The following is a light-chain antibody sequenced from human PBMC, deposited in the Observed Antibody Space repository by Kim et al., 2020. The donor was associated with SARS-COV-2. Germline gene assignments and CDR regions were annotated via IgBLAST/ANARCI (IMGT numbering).Light chain of an antibody. CDR1: SSDVGGYNY. J-gene: IGLJ2*01. Sequence: QSALTQPPSASGSPGQSVTISCTGTSSDVGGYNYVSWYQQHPGKAPKLMIYEVNKRPSGVPDRFSGSKSGNTASLTVSGLQAEDEADYYCSSYAGSNNWSVVFGGGTQLIVL. CDR3: SSYAGSNNWSVV. V-gene: IGLV2-8*01. CDR2: EVN.